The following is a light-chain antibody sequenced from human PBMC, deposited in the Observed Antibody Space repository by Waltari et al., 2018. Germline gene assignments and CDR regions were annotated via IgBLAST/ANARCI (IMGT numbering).Light chain of an antibody. Sequence: SYELTQPNSVSVAPGQTASISCSGDKLGDKYACWYQQKPGQSPVLVIHQDIKRPSGIPARFSGSNSGNTTTLTISGTQAIDEADYYCQAWDRGYARVFGGGTKLTVL. V-gene: IGLV3-1*01. J-gene: IGLJ2*01. CDR2: QDI. CDR1: KLGDKY. CDR3: QAWDRGYARV.